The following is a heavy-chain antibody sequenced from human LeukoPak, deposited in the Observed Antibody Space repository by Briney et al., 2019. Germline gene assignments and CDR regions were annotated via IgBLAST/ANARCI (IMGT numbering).Heavy chain of an antibody. D-gene: IGHD3-10*01. CDR3: ASEGDPTGSYYNS. V-gene: IGHV4-4*02. J-gene: IGHJ4*02. CDR1: GVSISSSNR. CDR2: IYHSGST. Sequence: SETLSLTCDVAGVSISSSNRWSWVRQPPGKGLEWIGEIYHSGSTNYNPSLKGRVTISVDKSKNQFSLNLNSVTAADTAVYYCASEGDPTGSYYNSWGQGILVTVSS.